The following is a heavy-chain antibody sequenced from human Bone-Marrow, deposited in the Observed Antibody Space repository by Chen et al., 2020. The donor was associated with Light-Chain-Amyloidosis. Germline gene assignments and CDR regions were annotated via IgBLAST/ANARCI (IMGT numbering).Heavy chain of an antibody. CDR3: AKEGSIVGAPSDF. J-gene: IGHJ4*02. D-gene: IGHD1-26*01. CDR1: GFTFSSYA. V-gene: IGHV3-23*01. Sequence: EVQLLESGGGLVQPGGSLRLSCAASGFTFSSYAMSWVRQAPGKGLEWVPANNGRGGSKYYADAVKGRFTNSRENSKNTLYLQMNSLRAEDTAVYYCAKEGSIVGAPSDFWGQGTLVTVSS. CDR2: NNGRGGSK.